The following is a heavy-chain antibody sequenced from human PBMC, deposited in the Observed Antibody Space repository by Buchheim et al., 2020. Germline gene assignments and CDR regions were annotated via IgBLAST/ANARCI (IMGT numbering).Heavy chain of an antibody. Sequence: QVQLVQSGAEVKKPGASVKVSCKASGYTFTGYYMHWVRQAPGQGLEWMGWINPNSGGTNYAQKFQGRVTMTRDTPISTAYMELSRLRSDDTAVYYCARISSGYDLGPDYYYYYGMDVWGQGTT. CDR1: GYTFTGYY. CDR2: INPNSGGT. V-gene: IGHV1-2*02. D-gene: IGHD5-12*01. J-gene: IGHJ6*02. CDR3: ARISSGYDLGPDYYYYYGMDV.